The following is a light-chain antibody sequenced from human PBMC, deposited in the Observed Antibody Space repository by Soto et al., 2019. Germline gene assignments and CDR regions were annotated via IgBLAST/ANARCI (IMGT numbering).Light chain of an antibody. V-gene: IGKV1-39*01. CDR1: QTISNH. Sequence: DIHMTQSPSSLSAALGDRVTITFRASQTISNHLNWYQQKPGKAPKLLIYTASSLQSGVPSRFSGSGSGTDFTLTISSLQPEDFATYYCHQTYSTQWTFGQGTKVDI. J-gene: IGKJ1*01. CDR2: TAS. CDR3: HQTYSTQWT.